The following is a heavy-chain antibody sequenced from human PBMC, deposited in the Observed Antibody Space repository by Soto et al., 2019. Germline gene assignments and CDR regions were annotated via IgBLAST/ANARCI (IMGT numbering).Heavy chain of an antibody. CDR1: GFTFGDYA. J-gene: IGHJ6*03. Sequence: GGSLRLSCTASGFTFGDYAMSWFRQAPGKGLEWVGFIRSKAYGGTTEYAASVKGRFTISRDDSKSIAYLQMNSLKTEDTAVYYCTRDPGIAVAGTSLHHYYYMDFWGKGTTVTVSS. CDR3: TRDPGIAVAGTSLHHYYYMDF. D-gene: IGHD6-19*01. CDR2: IRSKAYGGTT. V-gene: IGHV3-49*03.